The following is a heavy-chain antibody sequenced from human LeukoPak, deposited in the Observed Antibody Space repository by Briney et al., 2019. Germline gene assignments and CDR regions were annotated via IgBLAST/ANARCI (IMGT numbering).Heavy chain of an antibody. Sequence: GGSLRLSCAASGFTVSSNYMSWVRQAPGKGLEWVSVIYSGRSTYYADSVKGRFTISRDNSKNTLYLQMNSLRAEDTAVYYCARQFVDYGGYFDYWGQGTLVTVSS. CDR1: GFTVSSNY. J-gene: IGHJ4*02. V-gene: IGHV3-53*01. CDR2: IYSGRST. D-gene: IGHD4-23*01. CDR3: ARQFVDYGGYFDY.